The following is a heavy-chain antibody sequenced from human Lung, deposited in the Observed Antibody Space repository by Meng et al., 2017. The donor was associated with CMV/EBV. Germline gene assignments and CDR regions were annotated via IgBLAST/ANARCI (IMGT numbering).Heavy chain of an antibody. CDR2: VSGSGDNR. J-gene: IGHJ4*02. Sequence: SCAASGFTFSAFAMSWVRQAPGKGLEWVSSVSGSGDNRYYADSVKGRFTMSRDNSKKTLYLEMNSLRAEDTALYYCAKDRNIVTTSFDSWGQGTXVTCSS. V-gene: IGHV3-23*01. CDR3: AKDRNIVTTSFDS. CDR1: GFTFSAFA. D-gene: IGHD5-12*01.